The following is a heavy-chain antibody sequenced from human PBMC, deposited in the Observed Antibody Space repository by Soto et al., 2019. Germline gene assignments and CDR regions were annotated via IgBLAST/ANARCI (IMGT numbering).Heavy chain of an antibody. CDR2: INPSGGST. Sequence: ASVKVSCKASGYTFTSYYMHWVRQAPGQGLEWMGIINPSGGSTSYAQKFQGRVTMTRDTSTSTVYMELSSLRSEGTAVYYCARDLSLELTPLYYYYGMDVWGQGTTVTVSS. D-gene: IGHD1-7*01. CDR1: GYTFTSYY. CDR3: ARDLSLELTPLYYYYGMDV. J-gene: IGHJ6*02. V-gene: IGHV1-46*01.